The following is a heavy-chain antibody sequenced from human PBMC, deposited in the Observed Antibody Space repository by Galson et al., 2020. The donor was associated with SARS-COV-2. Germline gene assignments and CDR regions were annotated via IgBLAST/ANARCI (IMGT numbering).Heavy chain of an antibody. D-gene: IGHD1-26*01. V-gene: IGHV3-30*18. CDR1: GFTFSSYG. Sequence: GGSLRLSCAASGFTFSSYGMHWVRQAPGKGLEWVAVISYDGSNKYYADSVKGRFTISRDNSKNTLYLQMNSLRAEDTAVYYCAKDCDPAVLIPVGYYFDYWGQGTLVTVSS. CDR3: AKDCDPAVLIPVGYYFDY. CDR2: ISYDGSNK. J-gene: IGHJ4*02.